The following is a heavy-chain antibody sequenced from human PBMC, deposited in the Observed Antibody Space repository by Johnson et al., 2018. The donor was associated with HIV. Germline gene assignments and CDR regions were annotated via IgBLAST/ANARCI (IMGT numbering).Heavy chain of an antibody. CDR3: ARALVEYSSSGAFDI. J-gene: IGHJ3*02. CDR2: IGTAGDT. CDR1: GFTFDDYG. D-gene: IGHD6-6*01. Sequence: VQLVESGGGVVRPGGSLRLSCAASGFTFDDYGMSWVRQAPGKGLEWVSAIGTAGDTYYPGSVKGRFTISRENAKNSLYLQMNSLRAEDTALYYCARALVEYSSSGAFDIWGQGTMVTVSS. V-gene: IGHV3-13*01.